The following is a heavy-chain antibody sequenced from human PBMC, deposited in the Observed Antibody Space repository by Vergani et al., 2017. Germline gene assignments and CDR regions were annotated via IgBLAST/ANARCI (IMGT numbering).Heavy chain of an antibody. J-gene: IGHJ4*02. Sequence: QVQLVQSGAEVKKPGSSVKVSCKASGGTFSSYTISWVRQAPGQGLEWMGRIIPILGTANYAQKFQGRVTVTADKSTSTAYMELSSLRSEDTAVYYCARDAGGLVLLDCWGEGTLVTVSS. CDR3: ARDAGGLVLLDC. CDR1: GGTFSSYT. D-gene: IGHD3-10*01. CDR2: IIPILGTA. V-gene: IGHV1-69*08.